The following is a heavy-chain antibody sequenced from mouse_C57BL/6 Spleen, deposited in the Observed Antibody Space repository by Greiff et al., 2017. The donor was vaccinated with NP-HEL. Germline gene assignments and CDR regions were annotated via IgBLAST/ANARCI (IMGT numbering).Heavy chain of an antibody. CDR2: IDPSDSYT. CDR1: GYTFTSYW. D-gene: IGHD1-1*01. V-gene: IGHV1-50*01. J-gene: IGHJ4*01. CDR3: ARRDGSSYNAMDY. Sequence: QVQLKQPGAELVKPGASVKLSCKASGYTFTSYWMQWVKQRPGQGLEWIGEIDPSDSYTNYNQKFKGKATLTVDTSSSTAYMQLSSLTSEDSAVYYCARRDGSSYNAMDYWGQGTSVTVSS.